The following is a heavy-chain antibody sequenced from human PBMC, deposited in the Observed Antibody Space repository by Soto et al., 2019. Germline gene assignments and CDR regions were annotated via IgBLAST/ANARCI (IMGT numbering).Heavy chain of an antibody. CDR1: GFTFSSYA. CDR3: AKGVSQYTPLALFDY. CDR2: ISGSDGRT. J-gene: IGHJ4*02. V-gene: IGHV3-23*01. Sequence: GGSLRLSCAASGFTFSSYAMSWVRQAPGKGLEWVSTISGSDGRTYSTDSVKGRFTISRDNSRNTAYLQMNSLRVEDTAVYYCAKGVSQYTPLALFDYWGRGTLVTVSS. D-gene: IGHD5-18*01.